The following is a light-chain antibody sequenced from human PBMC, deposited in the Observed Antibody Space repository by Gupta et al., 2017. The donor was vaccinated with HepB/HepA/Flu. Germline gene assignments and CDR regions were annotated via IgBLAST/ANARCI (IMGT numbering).Light chain of an antibody. V-gene: IGLV2-14*03. J-gene: IGLJ1*01. CDR2: DVS. CDR3: SSYSATTTYV. CDR1: SSDIEAYNY. Sequence: QSALTQPASVSGSPGQSITISCTGTSSDIEAYNYASWYQQHPGKAPKLIIYDVSNRPSGLSNRFSGSKSGNTASLTISGLQAEDEADYYCSSYSATTTYVFGTGTKVTVL.